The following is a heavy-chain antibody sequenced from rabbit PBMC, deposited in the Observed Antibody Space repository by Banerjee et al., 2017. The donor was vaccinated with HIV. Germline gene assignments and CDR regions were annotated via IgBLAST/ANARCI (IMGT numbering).Heavy chain of an antibody. J-gene: IGHJ3*01. CDR2: TYPGKTNT. Sequence: QSLEESGGDLVKPGASLTLTCKASGFDFTNYYICCVRQAPGKGLEWIGMTYPGKTNTDYASWVNGRFTISSNTNQNTVSLQMNSLTAADTATYFCARDRLYTRVDLWGPGTLVTVS. CDR1: GFDFTNYY. V-gene: IGHV1S43*01. CDR3: ARDRLYTRVDL.